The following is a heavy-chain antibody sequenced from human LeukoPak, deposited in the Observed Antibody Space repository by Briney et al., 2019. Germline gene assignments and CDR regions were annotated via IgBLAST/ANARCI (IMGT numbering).Heavy chain of an antibody. CDR2: ISSTSEYV. D-gene: IGHD5-24*01. CDR1: GFTFSNYC. V-gene: IGHV3-21*04. Sequence: GGSLRLSCAASGFTFSNYCMNWVRQAPGEGLEWVASISSTSEYVLHSDSLQGRFTISRDNSKNTLYLQMNSLRAEDTAVYYCAKDFGDGYSFWGQGTLVTVSS. J-gene: IGHJ4*02. CDR3: AKDFGDGYSF.